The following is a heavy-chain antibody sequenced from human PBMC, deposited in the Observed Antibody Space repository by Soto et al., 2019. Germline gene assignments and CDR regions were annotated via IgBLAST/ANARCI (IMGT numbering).Heavy chain of an antibody. D-gene: IGHD3-22*01. V-gene: IGHV1-3*01. CDR1: GYTFTSYA. J-gene: IGHJ5*02. CDR2: INAGNGNT. CDR3: ARGYYYDSSGYSPWFDP. Sequence: GASVKVSCKASGYTFTSYAMHWVRQAPGQRLEWMGWINAGNGNTKYSQKFQGRVTITRDTSASTAYMELSSLRSEDTAVYYCARGYYYDSSGYSPWFDPWGQGTLVTVSS.